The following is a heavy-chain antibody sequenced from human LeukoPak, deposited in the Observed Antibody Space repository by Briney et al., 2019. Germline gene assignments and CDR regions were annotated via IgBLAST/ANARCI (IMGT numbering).Heavy chain of an antibody. CDR1: GFSFSTYT. CDR2: IQHDGGRT. J-gene: IGHJ6*02. D-gene: IGHD2-8*02. CDR3: ARAPGRYYYYGMDV. Sequence: GRSLRLSCAASGFSFSTYTMNWVRQAPGKGLERVAGIQHDGGRTYYADSVKGRFTISRDNSKNTLYLEMNSLTPEDTALYYCARAPGRYYYYGMDVWGQGTTVTVSS. V-gene: IGHV3-30-3*01.